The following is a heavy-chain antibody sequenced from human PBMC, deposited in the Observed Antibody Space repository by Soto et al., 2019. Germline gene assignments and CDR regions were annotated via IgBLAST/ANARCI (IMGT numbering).Heavy chain of an antibody. CDR2: ISYDGSNK. CDR1: GFTFSSYA. V-gene: IGHV3-30-3*01. CDR3: AREGEAAAGIGY. Sequence: GGSLRLSCAASGFTFSSYAMHWVRQAPGKGLEWVAVISYDGSNKYYADSVKGRFTISRDNSKNTLYLQMNSLRAEDTAVYYCAREGEAAAGIGYWGQGTLVTVSS. D-gene: IGHD6-13*01. J-gene: IGHJ1*01.